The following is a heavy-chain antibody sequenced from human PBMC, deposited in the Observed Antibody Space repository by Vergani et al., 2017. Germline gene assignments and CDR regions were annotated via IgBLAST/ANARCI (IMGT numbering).Heavy chain of an antibody. J-gene: IGHJ4*02. CDR2: IYAGDSDV. V-gene: IGHV5-51*03. CDR1: GYSITNYW. D-gene: IGHD1-26*01. Sequence: EVQLVQSGAEVKKPGESLKISCQGSGYSITNYWIAWVRQRPGKGLEWMGIIYAGDSDVRYSPSFQGQVTMSADKSISTAYLQWSSLKASDTAMYYCARPQRGIVGATAVDYWGQGTLVTVSS. CDR3: ARPQRGIVGATAVDY.